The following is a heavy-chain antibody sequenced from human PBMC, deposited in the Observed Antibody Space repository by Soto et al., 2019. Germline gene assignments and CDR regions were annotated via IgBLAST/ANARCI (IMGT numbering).Heavy chain of an antibody. CDR3: AKTRRPTVTTFLRALFDY. D-gene: IGHD4-17*01. Sequence: EVQLLESGGGLVQPGGSLRLSCAASGFTFSSYAMSWVRQAPGKGLEWVSAISGSGGSTYYADSVKGRFTISRDNSKNTLYLQMNSLRAEDTAVYYCAKTRRPTVTTFLRALFDYWGQGTLVTVSS. CDR2: ISGSGGST. J-gene: IGHJ4*02. CDR1: GFTFSSYA. V-gene: IGHV3-23*01.